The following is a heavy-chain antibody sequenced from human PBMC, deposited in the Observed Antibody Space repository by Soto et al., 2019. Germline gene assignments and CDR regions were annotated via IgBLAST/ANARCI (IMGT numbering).Heavy chain of an antibody. CDR2: IRQDGSEK. D-gene: IGHD2-2*01. J-gene: IGHJ4*02. V-gene: IGHV3-7*04. CDR3: AREIVVARGASYFDY. Sequence: GGSLRLSCVGSGFTFSSNWMTWVRRAPGKGLEWVGNIRQDGSEKNYVDSVKGRFTISRDNAKNSLYLQMNSLRAEDTAVYYCAREIVVARGASYFDYWGPGTLVTVSS. CDR1: GFTFSSNW.